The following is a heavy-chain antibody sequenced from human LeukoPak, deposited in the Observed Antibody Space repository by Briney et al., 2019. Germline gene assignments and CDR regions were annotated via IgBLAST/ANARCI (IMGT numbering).Heavy chain of an antibody. J-gene: IGHJ5*02. D-gene: IGHD7-27*01. CDR2: IYYSGST. CDR3: AIQLTGDKGFIDWFDP. V-gene: IGHV4-39*01. Sequence: SETLSLTCIVSGGSISSSSYYWGWIRQPPGKGLEWIGSIYYSGSTYYNPSLKSRVTISVDTSKNQFSLKLSSVTAADTAVYYCAIQLTGDKGFIDWFDPWGQGTLVTVSS. CDR1: GGSISSSSYY.